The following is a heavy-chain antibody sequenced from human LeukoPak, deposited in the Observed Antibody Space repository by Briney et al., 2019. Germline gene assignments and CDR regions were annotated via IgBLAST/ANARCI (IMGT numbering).Heavy chain of an antibody. CDR3: AKDPSAYYYGSGSYDY. CDR2: ISSSSSYI. D-gene: IGHD3-10*01. V-gene: IGHV3-21*04. Sequence: GGSLRLSCAASGFTFSSYIMNWVRQAPGKGLEWVSSISSSSSYIYYADSVKGRFTISRDNAKNSLYLQMNSLRAEDTAVYYCAKDPSAYYYGSGSYDYWGQGTLVTVSS. CDR1: GFTFSSYI. J-gene: IGHJ4*02.